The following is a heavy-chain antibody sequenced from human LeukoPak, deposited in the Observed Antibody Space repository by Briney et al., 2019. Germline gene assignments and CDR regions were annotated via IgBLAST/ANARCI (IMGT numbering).Heavy chain of an antibody. CDR2: IHYSGST. Sequence: SETLSLTCTISGGSISPYYWSWIRQPPGKGLEWIGYIHYSGSTNYNPSLTSRVIISVDMSTKQTSLKLNSLTAADTAVYYCARHREVGDGFNYWFDPWGQGTLVTVSS. CDR1: GGSISPYY. J-gene: IGHJ5*02. D-gene: IGHD1-26*01. V-gene: IGHV4-59*08. CDR3: ARHREVGDGFNYWFDP.